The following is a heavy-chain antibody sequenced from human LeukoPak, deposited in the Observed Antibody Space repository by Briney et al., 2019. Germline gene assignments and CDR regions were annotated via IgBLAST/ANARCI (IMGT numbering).Heavy chain of an antibody. D-gene: IGHD6-13*01. CDR3: ARDLSSSWYSWPSDY. V-gene: IGHV3-74*01. J-gene: IGHJ4*02. Sequence: PGGSLRLSCAASGFTFSSYWMHWVRQAPGKGLVWVSRINSDGSSTSYADSVKGRFTISRDNAKNTLYLQMNSLRAEDTAVYYCARDLSSSWYSWPSDYWGQETLVTVSS. CDR1: GFTFSSYW. CDR2: INSDGSST.